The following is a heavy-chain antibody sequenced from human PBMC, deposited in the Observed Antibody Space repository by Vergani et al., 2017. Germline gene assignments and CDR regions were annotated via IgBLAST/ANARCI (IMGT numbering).Heavy chain of an antibody. V-gene: IGHV3-73*02. Sequence: EVQLVESGGGLVQPGGSLKLSCAASGFTFSGSAMHWVRQASGKGLEWVGRIRSKANSYATAYAASVKGRFTISRDDSKNTAYLQMNSLKTEDTAVYYCLTGGSLSPFDYWGQGTLVTVSS. J-gene: IGHJ4*02. CDR2: IRSKANSYAT. CDR3: LTGGSLSPFDY. CDR1: GFTFSGSA. D-gene: IGHD1-26*01.